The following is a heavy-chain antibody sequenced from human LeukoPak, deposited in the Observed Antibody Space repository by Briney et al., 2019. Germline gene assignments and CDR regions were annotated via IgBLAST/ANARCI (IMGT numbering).Heavy chain of an antibody. CDR1: GFTFSSYA. J-gene: IGHJ4*02. CDR3: ARGEYDYGDFDY. D-gene: IGHD4-17*01. CDR2: ISSNGGST. Sequence: GGSLRLSCAASGFTFSSYAMHWVRQAPGKGLEYVSAISSNGGSTYYANSVKGRFTISRDNSKNTLYLQMGSLRAEDMAVYYCARGEYDYGDFDYWGQGTLVTVSS. V-gene: IGHV3-64*01.